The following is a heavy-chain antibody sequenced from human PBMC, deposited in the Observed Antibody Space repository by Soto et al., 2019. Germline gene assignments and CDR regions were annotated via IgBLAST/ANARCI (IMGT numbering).Heavy chain of an antibody. CDR3: ASDNVGPGSGGGMDV. Sequence: PSETLSLTCTVSGGPISSGRYYCNSIRQHPRKALEWIGYIYYTGSTSSNPSLQSRLTISVDTSKHPFSLKLTSVTAADTALYYCASDNVGPGSGGGMDVWGQGTTVTVSS. V-gene: IGHV4-31*03. D-gene: IGHD1-26*01. CDR2: IYYTGST. CDR1: GGPISSGRYY. J-gene: IGHJ6*02.